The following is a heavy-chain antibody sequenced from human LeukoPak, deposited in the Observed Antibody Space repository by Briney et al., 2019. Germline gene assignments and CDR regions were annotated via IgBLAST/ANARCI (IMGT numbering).Heavy chain of an antibody. V-gene: IGHV4-39*07. J-gene: IGHJ5*02. Sequence: SETLSLTCTVSGGSISSGGYYWSWIRQPPGKGLEWIGEINHSGSTNYNPSLKSRVTISVDTSKNQFSLKLSSVTAADTAVYYCARGSEEMATSPVGWFDPWGQGTLVTVSS. CDR2: INHSGST. D-gene: IGHD5-24*01. CDR1: GGSISSGGYY. CDR3: ARGSEEMATSPVGWFDP.